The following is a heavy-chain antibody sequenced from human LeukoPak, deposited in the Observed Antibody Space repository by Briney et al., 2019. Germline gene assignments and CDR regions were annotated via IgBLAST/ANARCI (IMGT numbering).Heavy chain of an antibody. CDR3: ARRYSSSWHNLDAFDI. CDR2: IYPGDSDT. J-gene: IGHJ3*02. D-gene: IGHD6-13*01. CDR1: GYSFTSYW. Sequence: GESLKISCKGSGYSFTSYWIGWVRQMPGKGLEWMGIIYPGDSDTRYSPSFQGQVTISADKSISTAYLQWSSLKASDTAMYYCARRYSSSWHNLDAFDIWGQGTMVTVSS. V-gene: IGHV5-51*01.